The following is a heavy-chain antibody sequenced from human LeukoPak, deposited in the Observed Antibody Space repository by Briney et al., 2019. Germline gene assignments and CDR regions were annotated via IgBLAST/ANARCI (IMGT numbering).Heavy chain of an antibody. CDR3: ARIYGDVRVGYYFDY. CDR1: GYTFTSYY. CDR2: INPSGGST. Sequence: ASVKVPCKASGYTFTSYYMHWVRQAPGQGLEWMGIINPSGGSTSYAQKFQGRVTMTRDTSTSTVYMELSSLRSEDTAVYYCARIYGDVRVGYYFDYWGQGTLVTVSS. D-gene: IGHD4-17*01. J-gene: IGHJ4*02. V-gene: IGHV1-46*01.